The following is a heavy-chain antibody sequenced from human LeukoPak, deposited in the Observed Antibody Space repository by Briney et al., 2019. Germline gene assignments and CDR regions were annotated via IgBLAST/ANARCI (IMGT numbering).Heavy chain of an antibody. D-gene: IGHD5-12*01. CDR1: GGSLSSYY. J-gene: IGHJ3*02. Sequence: SETLSLTCAVSGGSLSSYYGSWIRQPPGKGLEWIGYIYYSGSTNYNPSLKSRVTISVDTSKNQFSLKLSSVTAADTAVYYCARQATRAFDIWGQGTMVTVSS. CDR3: ARQATRAFDI. V-gene: IGHV4-59*08. CDR2: IYYSGST.